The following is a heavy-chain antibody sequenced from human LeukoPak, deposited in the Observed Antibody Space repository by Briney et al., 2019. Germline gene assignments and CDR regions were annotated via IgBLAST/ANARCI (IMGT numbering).Heavy chain of an antibody. Sequence: GGSLRLSCAASGFTFTSYAMSWVRQAPGKGLEWVSGVSRSGSSTKYADNVKGRFIISGDNPKNTLYLQMNSLRAEDTAVYYCARSSSGWYSFDYWGQGTLVTVSS. V-gene: IGHV3-23*01. CDR3: ARSSSGWYSFDY. J-gene: IGHJ4*02. CDR2: VSRSGSST. D-gene: IGHD6-19*01. CDR1: GFTFTSYA.